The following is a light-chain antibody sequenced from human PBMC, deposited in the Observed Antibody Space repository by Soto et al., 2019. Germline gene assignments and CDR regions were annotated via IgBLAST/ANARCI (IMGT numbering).Light chain of an antibody. V-gene: IGLV2-14*01. J-gene: IGLJ2*01. CDR2: DVS. Sequence: QSALTQPASVSGSPGQSITISCTGTSSDVGGYNYVSWYQQHPGKAPKLMIYDVSNRPSGVSNRFSGSKSGNTASLTISGLQAEDEADYYCSSYTSSRTLVFGGGTK. CDR1: SSDVGGYNY. CDR3: SSYTSSRTLV.